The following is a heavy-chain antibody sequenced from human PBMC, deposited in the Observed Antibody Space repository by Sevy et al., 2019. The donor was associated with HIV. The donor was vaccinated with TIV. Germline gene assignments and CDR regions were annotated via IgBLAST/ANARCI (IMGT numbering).Heavy chain of an antibody. D-gene: IGHD3-3*01. CDR1: GGSISSSSYY. CDR3: ARHAFIITIFGVSSYGMDV. V-gene: IGHV4-39*01. CDR2: IYYIGST. J-gene: IGHJ6*02. Sequence: SETLSLTCTVSGGSISSSSYYWGWIRQPPGKGLEWIGSIYYIGSTYYNPSLKSRVTISVDTSKNQFSLKLSSVTAADTAVYYCARHAFIITIFGVSSYGMDVWGQGTTVTVS.